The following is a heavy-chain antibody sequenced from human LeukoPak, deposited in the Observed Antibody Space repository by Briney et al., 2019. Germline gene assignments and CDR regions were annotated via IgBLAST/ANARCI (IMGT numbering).Heavy chain of an antibody. CDR1: GFTFSSYS. Sequence: PGGSLRLSCAASGFTFSSYSMNWVRQAPGKGLEWVSYISSSSSTIYYADSVKGRFTISRDNAKNSLYLQMNSLRAEDTAVYYCARESMHSGSYSPFDYWGQGALVTVSS. CDR2: ISSSSSTI. J-gene: IGHJ4*02. CDR3: ARESMHSGSYSPFDY. D-gene: IGHD1-26*01. V-gene: IGHV3-48*04.